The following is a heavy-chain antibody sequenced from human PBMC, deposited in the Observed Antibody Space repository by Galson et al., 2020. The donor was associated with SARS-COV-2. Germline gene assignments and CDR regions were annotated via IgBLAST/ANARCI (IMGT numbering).Heavy chain of an antibody. CDR2: IVVGRGKT. CDR1: GFTFTSSA. D-gene: IGHD6-6*01. CDR3: AAFVARPVY. Sequence: SVKVSCKASGFTFTSSAVQWVRQARGQRLAWIGWIVVGRGKTNYAQKFQERVTITRDMSQSTAYMELSSLRYEDTAVYYCAAFVARPVYWGQGTLVTVSS. J-gene: IGHJ4*02. V-gene: IGHV1-58*01.